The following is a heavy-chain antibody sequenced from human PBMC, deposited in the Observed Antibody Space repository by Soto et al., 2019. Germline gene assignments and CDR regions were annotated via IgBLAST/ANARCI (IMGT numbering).Heavy chain of an antibody. D-gene: IGHD5-12*01. Sequence: QVQLQESGPGLVKPSETLSLTCRISGDSVSSSVYYWTWIRQRPGQRLEWIAYISHTGDTNYNPSLKSRVAMSVDPSKNQFSLNLKSVAAAATAVYFCARDRVVDITNPTSWSSIDLWVRGTLVTVSS. CDR1: GDSVSSSVYY. CDR3: ARDRVVDITNPTSWSSIDL. CDR2: ISHTGDT. V-gene: IGHV4-61*08. J-gene: IGHJ2*01.